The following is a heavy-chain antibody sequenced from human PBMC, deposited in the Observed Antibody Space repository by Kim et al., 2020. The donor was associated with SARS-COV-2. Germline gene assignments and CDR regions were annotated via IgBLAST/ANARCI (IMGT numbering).Heavy chain of an antibody. V-gene: IGHV1-69*13. D-gene: IGHD3-9*01. Sequence: SVKVSCKASGGTFSSYAISWVRQAPGQGLEWMGGIIPIFGTANYAQKFQGRVTITADESTSTAYMELSSLRSEDTAVYYCARCRLYYDILTGYGRGWYFDLWGRGTLVTVSS. CDR3: ARCRLYYDILTGYGRGWYFDL. J-gene: IGHJ2*01. CDR1: GGTFSSYA. CDR2: IIPIFGTA.